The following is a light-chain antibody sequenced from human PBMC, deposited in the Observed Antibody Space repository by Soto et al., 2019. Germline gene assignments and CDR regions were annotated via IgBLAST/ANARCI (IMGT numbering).Light chain of an antibody. CDR2: DVS. Sequence: QSVLTQPASVSGSPGRSITISCTGTSSDVGGYNYVSWYQQHPGKAPKLMIYDVSNRPSGVSNRFSGSKSSNTASLAISGLQAEDEADYYCSSYTSSSTLAVFGTGTKVTV. V-gene: IGLV2-14*01. CDR3: SSYTSSSTLAV. J-gene: IGLJ1*01. CDR1: SSDVGGYNY.